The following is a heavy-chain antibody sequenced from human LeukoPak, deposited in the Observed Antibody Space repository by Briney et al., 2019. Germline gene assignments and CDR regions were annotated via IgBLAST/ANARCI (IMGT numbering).Heavy chain of an antibody. Sequence: ASVKVSCKVSGYTLTELSMHWVRQAPGKGLERMGGFDPEDGETIYAQKFQGRVTMTEDTSTDTAYMELSSLRSEDMAVYYCAVGATNLIAFDIWGQGTMVTVSS. CDR2: FDPEDGET. CDR1: GYTLTELS. V-gene: IGHV1-24*01. CDR3: AVGATNLIAFDI. J-gene: IGHJ3*02. D-gene: IGHD1-26*01.